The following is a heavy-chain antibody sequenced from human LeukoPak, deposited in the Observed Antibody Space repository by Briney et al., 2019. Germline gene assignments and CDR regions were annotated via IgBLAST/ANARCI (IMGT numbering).Heavy chain of an antibody. CDR1: GGSISSGGYY. CDR3: ARDRRFDYSFDY. D-gene: IGHD5-12*01. V-gene: IGHV4-31*03. J-gene: IGHJ4*02. CDR2: IYYSGST. Sequence: SQTLSLTRTVSGGSISSGGYYWSWIRQHPGKGLEWIGYIYYSGSTYYNPSLKSRVTISVDTSRNQFSLKLSSVTAADTAVYYCARDRRFDYSFDYWGQGTLVTVSS.